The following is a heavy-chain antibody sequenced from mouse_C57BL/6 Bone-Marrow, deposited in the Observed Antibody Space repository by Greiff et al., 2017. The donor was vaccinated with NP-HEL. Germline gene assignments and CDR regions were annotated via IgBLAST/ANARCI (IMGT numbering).Heavy chain of an antibody. CDR1: GFTFSDYG. J-gene: IGHJ4*01. D-gene: IGHD1-1*01. Sequence: EVKVVESGGGLVKPGGSLKLSCAASGFTFSDYGMHWVRQAPEKGLEWVAYISSGSSTIYYADTVKGRFTISRDNAKNTLFLQMTSLRSEDTAMYYCAREYGSSYGYAMDYWGQGTSVTVSS. V-gene: IGHV5-17*01. CDR3: AREYGSSYGYAMDY. CDR2: ISSGSSTI.